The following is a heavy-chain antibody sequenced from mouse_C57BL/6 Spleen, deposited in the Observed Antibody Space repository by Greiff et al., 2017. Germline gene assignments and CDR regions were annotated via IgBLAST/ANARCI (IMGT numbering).Heavy chain of an antibody. Sequence: VKLVESGAELARPGASVKLSCKASGYTFTSYGISWVKQRTGQGLEWIGEIYPRSGNTYYNEKFKGKATLTADKSSSTAYIELRSLTSEDSAVYFCARGTTVKGTYYFDYWGQGTTLTVSS. V-gene: IGHV1-81*01. CDR2: IYPRSGNT. D-gene: IGHD1-1*01. CDR3: ARGTTVKGTYYFDY. J-gene: IGHJ2*01. CDR1: GYTFTSYG.